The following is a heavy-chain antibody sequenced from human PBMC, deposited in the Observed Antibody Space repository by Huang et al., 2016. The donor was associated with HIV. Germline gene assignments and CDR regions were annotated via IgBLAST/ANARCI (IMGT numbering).Heavy chain of an antibody. V-gene: IGHV1-18*04. CDR2: SSTNKGDT. CDR1: DYTFTSYG. Sequence: QVQLVQSGGEVTKPGASVKVSCKACDYTFTSYGISWVRQAPGQGLEWMGLSSTNKGDTNYAQKFQGRVTRTTDTSTSTAYMGLRSLRSDDTAVYYCGGSSGYWSFDYWGQGTLVTVSS. D-gene: IGHD3-22*01. CDR3: GGSSGYWSFDY. J-gene: IGHJ4*02.